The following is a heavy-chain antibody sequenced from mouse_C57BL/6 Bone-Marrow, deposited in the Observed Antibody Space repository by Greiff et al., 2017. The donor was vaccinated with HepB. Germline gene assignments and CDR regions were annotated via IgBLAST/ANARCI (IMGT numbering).Heavy chain of an antibody. CDR1: GFSLTSYA. CDR2: IWTGGGT. V-gene: IGHV2-9-1*01. D-gene: IGHD1-1*01. J-gene: IGHJ1*03. Sequence: VQRVESGPGLVAPSQSLSITCTVSGFSLTSYAISWVRQPPGKGLEWLGVIWTGGGTNYNSALNSRLSISKDNSKSQVFLKMNSLQTDDTARYYCARIYYGSSFLWYFDVWGTGTTVTVSS. CDR3: ARIYYGSSFLWYFDV.